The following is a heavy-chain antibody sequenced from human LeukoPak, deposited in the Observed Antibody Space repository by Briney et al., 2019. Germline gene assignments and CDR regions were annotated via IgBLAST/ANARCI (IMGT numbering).Heavy chain of an antibody. J-gene: IGHJ3*02. CDR1: GFSLSTSGVG. D-gene: IGHD5-12*01. CDR2: IYWNHDK. CDR3: AHRATISAIGLVAFDI. V-gene: IGHV2-5*01. Sequence: GSGPTLVNPTQTLTLTCTFSGFSLSTSGVGVGWIHQPPGKALEGLALIYWNHDKRSNPSLKSSIIITKHTSKNQVVLTMTNMDPVDTATYYCAHRATISAIGLVAFDIWGQGTMVTVSS.